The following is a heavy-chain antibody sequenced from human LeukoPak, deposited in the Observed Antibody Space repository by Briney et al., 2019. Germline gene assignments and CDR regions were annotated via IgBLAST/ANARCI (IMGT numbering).Heavy chain of an antibody. J-gene: IGHJ5*02. CDR2: IYTSGST. CDR3: ARDVAAARNWFDP. V-gene: IGHV4-4*07. D-gene: IGHD6-13*01. Sequence: SETLSLTCTVSGGSISSYHWSWIRQPAGKGLEWIGRIYTSGSTNYNPSLKSRVTISVDKSMNQFSLKLTSVTAADTAVYYCARDVAAARNWFDPWGQGTLVTVSS. CDR1: GGSISSYH.